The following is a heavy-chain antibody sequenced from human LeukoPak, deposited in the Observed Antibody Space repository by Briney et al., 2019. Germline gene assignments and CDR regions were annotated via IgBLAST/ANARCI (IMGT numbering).Heavy chain of an antibody. Sequence: TGGSLRLSCTGSGFTFRDYAMSWVRQAPGKGLQWVGFIRSKIYGGTTAYAASVKGRFSISRDDDKSIAFLLMNSLKTEDTAVYYRVLQAPRYDSSGLYYHFDYWGQGTLVTVSS. CDR3: VLQAPRYDSSGLYYHFDY. D-gene: IGHD3-22*01. V-gene: IGHV3-49*04. CDR1: GFTFRDYA. CDR2: IRSKIYGGTT. J-gene: IGHJ4*02.